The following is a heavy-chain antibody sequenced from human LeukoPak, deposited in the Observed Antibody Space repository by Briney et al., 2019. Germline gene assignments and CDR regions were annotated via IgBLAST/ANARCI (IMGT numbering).Heavy chain of an antibody. J-gene: IGHJ6*03. CDR1: VYSFTGYY. Sequence: ASVTVSFKASVYSFTGYYMHWLRPARGHGVEGMGWINQNSGGTRYAKKFQGRVTMTRDTSISTAYLELTRLRSDDTAVYYCARGGLRVMVYRLYYMDVWGKGTTVTVSS. D-gene: IGHD2-8*01. CDR2: INQNSGGT. V-gene: IGHV1-2*02. CDR3: ARGGLRVMVYRLYYMDV.